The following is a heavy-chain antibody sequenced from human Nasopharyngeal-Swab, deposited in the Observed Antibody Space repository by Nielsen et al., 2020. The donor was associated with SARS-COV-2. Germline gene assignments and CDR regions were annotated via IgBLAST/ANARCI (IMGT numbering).Heavy chain of an antibody. CDR1: RMTFSSYA. Sequence: LKISRAASRMTFSSYAMSWVRPAPGKGLEWVSAIRGSVGSTYYADSVKGRFTISRDNSKNTLYLQMNSLRAEDTAVNYCPKVVSTVAHDYYYGMDVWGQGTTVTVSS. V-gene: IGHV3-23*01. J-gene: IGHJ6*02. CDR3: PKVVSTVAHDYYYGMDV. CDR2: IRGSVGST. D-gene: IGHD4-23*01.